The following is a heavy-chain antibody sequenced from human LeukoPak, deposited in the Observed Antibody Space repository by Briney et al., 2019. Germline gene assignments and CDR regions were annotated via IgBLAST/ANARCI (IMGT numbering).Heavy chain of an antibody. J-gene: IGHJ4*02. CDR3: ARARSDSGRLDY. D-gene: IGHD1-26*01. Sequence: PSETLSLTCTVSGASISSYYWSWIRQPPGKGLEWIGYIYYSGSTNYNPSLKSRVTISEDTSKNQFSLRLNSVTTADTAVYYCARARSDSGRLDYWGQGTLVTVSS. CDR2: IYYSGST. CDR1: GASISSYY. V-gene: IGHV4-59*01.